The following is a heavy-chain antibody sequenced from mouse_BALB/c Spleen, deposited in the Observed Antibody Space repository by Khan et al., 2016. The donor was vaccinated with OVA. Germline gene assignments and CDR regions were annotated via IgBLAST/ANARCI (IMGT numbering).Heavy chain of an antibody. V-gene: IGHV1S56*01. CDR1: GYTFTSYY. Sequence: QVQLQQSGPELVKPGASVKMSCKASGYTFTSYYIHWVRQRPGQGLEWIEWIYPGDGNTQYNENFKGKTTLTEDKSSNTAYMLISTLTSEDSAIYFCARDYGYDEGFGYWGQGTLVTVSA. J-gene: IGHJ3*01. D-gene: IGHD2-2*01. CDR2: IYPGDGNT. CDR3: ARDYGYDEGFGY.